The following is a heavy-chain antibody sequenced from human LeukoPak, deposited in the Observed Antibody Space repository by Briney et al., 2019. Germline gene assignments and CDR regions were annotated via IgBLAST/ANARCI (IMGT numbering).Heavy chain of an antibody. CDR3: ASLYGSGSPG. Sequence: GGSLRLSCAASGFTFNAYSMNWVRQAPGKGLEWVSFISGGGGTIYYADSVKGRFTISRDNAKNSLHLQMDSLRVEDTAVYYCASLYGSGSPGWGQGTMVTVSS. D-gene: IGHD3-10*01. J-gene: IGHJ3*01. CDR1: GFTFNAYS. CDR2: ISGGGGTI. V-gene: IGHV3-48*01.